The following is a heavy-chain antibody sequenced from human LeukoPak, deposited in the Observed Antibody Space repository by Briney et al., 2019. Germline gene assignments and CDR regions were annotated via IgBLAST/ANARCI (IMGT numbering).Heavy chain of an antibody. V-gene: IGHV1-46*01. CDR1: GYTFTSYY. D-gene: IGHD3-22*01. CDR2: INPSGGST. J-gene: IGHJ4*02. CDR3: ARDRRGSRYYYDSSVALHDY. Sequence: ASVKVSCKASGYTFTSYYMHWVRQAPGQGLEWMGIINPSGGSTSYAQKLQGRVTMTTDTSTSTAYMELRSLRSDDTAVYYCARDRRGSRYYYDSSVALHDYWGQGTLVTVSS.